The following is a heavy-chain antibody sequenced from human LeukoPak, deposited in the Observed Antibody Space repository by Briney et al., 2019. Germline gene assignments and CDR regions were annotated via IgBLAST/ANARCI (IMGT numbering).Heavy chain of an antibody. CDR3: ARGYVWGSYRYLPRGAFDI. Sequence: SETLSLTCTVSGGSISSYYWSWIRQPPGKGLEWIGYIYYTGYTNYNPSLKSRVTISVDTSKNQFSLKLSSVTAADTAVYYCARGYVWGSYRYLPRGAFDIWGQGTMVTVSS. J-gene: IGHJ3*02. CDR1: GGSISSYY. CDR2: IYYTGYT. V-gene: IGHV4-59*12. D-gene: IGHD3-16*02.